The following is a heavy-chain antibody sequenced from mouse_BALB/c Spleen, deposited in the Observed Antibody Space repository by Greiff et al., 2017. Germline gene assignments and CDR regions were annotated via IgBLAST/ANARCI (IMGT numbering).Heavy chain of an antibody. V-gene: IGHV5-12-1*01. J-gene: IGHJ4*01. CDR1: GFAFSSYD. D-gene: IGHD4-1*01. Sequence: EVQRVESGGGLVKPGGSLKLSCAASGFAFSSYDMSWVRQTPEKRLEWVAYISSGGGSTYYPDTVKGRFTISRDNAKNTLYLQMSSLKSEDTAMYYCASLGGVYAMDYWGQGTSVTVSS. CDR2: ISSGGGST. CDR3: ASLGGVYAMDY.